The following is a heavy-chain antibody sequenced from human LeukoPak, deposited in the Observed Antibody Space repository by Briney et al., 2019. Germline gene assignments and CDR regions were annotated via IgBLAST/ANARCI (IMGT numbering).Heavy chain of an antibody. CDR1: GFTFSSYG. J-gene: IGHJ4*02. CDR3: ATDGGYCSGGRCFPLGFEY. V-gene: IGHV3-30*02. Sequence: GGSLRLSCAASGFTFSSYGMHWVRQAPGKGLEGVAFIRYDGSNKYYADSVKGRFTISRDNSKNTLYLQMNSLRAEDMAVYYCATDGGYCSGGRCFPLGFEYWGQGTLVTVSS. CDR2: IRYDGSNK. D-gene: IGHD2-15*01.